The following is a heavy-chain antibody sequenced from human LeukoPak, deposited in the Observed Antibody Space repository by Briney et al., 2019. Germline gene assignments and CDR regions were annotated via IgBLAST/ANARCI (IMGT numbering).Heavy chain of an antibody. Sequence: SETLSLTCTVSGGSISSYYWSWIRQPAGKGLEWIGRIYTSGSTNYNPSLKSRVTISVDTSKNQFSLKLSSVTAADTAVYYCARVVGIFGVETAFDIWGQGTMVTVSS. CDR2: IYTSGST. J-gene: IGHJ3*02. CDR3: ARVVGIFGVETAFDI. V-gene: IGHV4-4*07. D-gene: IGHD3-3*01. CDR1: GGSISSYY.